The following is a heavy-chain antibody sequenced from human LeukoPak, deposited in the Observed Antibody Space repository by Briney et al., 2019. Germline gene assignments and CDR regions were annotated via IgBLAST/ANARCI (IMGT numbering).Heavy chain of an antibody. V-gene: IGHV3-30*04. CDR3: AKDMDHDYDDYGFDY. D-gene: IGHD4-17*01. Sequence: GGSLRLSCAASGFTFSSYAMHWVRQAPGKGLEWVAVISYDGSNKYYADSVKGQCTISRDNSKNTVYLQMNSLRAEDTAVYYCAKDMDHDYDDYGFDYWGQGTPVTVSS. CDR2: ISYDGSNK. CDR1: GFTFSSYA. J-gene: IGHJ4*02.